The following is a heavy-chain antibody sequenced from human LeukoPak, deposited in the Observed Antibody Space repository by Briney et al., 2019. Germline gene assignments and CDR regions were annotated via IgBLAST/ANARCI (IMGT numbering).Heavy chain of an antibody. CDR2: ISSSSSYI. CDR3: ARDTLDCSSTSYYYYYYGMDV. D-gene: IGHD2-2*01. Sequence: GGSLRLSCAASGFTFSSYSMNWVRQAPGKGLEWVSSISSSSSYIYCADSVKGRFTISRDNAKNSLYLQMNSLRAEDTAVYYCARDTLDCSSTSYYYYYYGMDVWGQGTTVTVSS. V-gene: IGHV3-21*01. CDR1: GFTFSSYS. J-gene: IGHJ6*02.